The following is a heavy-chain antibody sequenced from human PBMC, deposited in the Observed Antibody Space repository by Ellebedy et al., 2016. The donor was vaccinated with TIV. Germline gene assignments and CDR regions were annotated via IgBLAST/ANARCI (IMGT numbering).Heavy chain of an antibody. J-gene: IGHJ6*02. CDR2: INTGNGNT. D-gene: IGHD3-3*01. CDR1: GHTFTSYG. Sequence: ASVKVSXKASGHTFTSYGIHWVRQAPGQRLEWMGWINTGNGNTKYSQKFQDRVTITTDTSATTASMELRSLMSEDTAVSYCATREWQDPMDVWGRGTTVTVSS. CDR3: ATREWQDPMDV. V-gene: IGHV1-3*04.